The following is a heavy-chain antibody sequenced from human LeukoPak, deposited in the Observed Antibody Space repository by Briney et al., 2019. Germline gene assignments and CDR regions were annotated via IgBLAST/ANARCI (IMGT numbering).Heavy chain of an antibody. CDR1: GFTFSSYS. Sequence: SGGSLRLSCAASGFTFSSYSMNWVRQAPGKGLEWVSSISSSSSYIYYADSVKGRFTISRDNAKNSLYLQMNSLRAEDTAVYYCGRDPADIVVVPAAPFDYWGQGTLVTVSS. V-gene: IGHV3-21*01. CDR2: ISSSSSYI. J-gene: IGHJ4*02. D-gene: IGHD2-2*01. CDR3: GRDPADIVVVPAAPFDY.